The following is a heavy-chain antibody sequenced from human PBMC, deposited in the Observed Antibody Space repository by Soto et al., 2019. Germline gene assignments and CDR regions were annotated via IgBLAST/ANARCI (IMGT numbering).Heavy chain of an antibody. D-gene: IGHD5-12*01. CDR1: GGSFSDYY. CDR2: INHSGST. Sequence: QVQLQQWGAGLLKPSETLSLTCAVYGGSFSDYYWSWLRQPPGKGLEWIGEINHSGSTNYKPSLKIRVTRSVDTSKNQFSLRLSSVTAADTAVYYCSRKGGWLRPYFDYWGQGILVTVSS. V-gene: IGHV4-34*01. CDR3: SRKGGWLRPYFDY. J-gene: IGHJ4*02.